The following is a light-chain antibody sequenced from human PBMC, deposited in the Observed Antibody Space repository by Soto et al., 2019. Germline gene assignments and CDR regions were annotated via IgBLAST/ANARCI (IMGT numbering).Light chain of an antibody. J-gene: IGKJ1*01. CDR2: GAS. Sequence: LTQSPSTPALFPGERATLFLRASQSVSSSYLAWYQQKPGQAPRLLIYGASSRATGIPDRFSGSGSGTDFTLTISRLEPEDFALYYCQQYGSSPWTFGQGTKVDIK. V-gene: IGKV3-20*01. CDR3: QQYGSSPWT. CDR1: QSVSSSY.